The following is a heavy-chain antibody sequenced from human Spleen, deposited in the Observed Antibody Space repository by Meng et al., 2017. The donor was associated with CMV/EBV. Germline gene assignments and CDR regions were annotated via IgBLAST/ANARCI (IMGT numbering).Heavy chain of an antibody. CDR2: FDPEDGET. D-gene: IGHD3-22*01. CDR3: ATRMKYYFDDDAFDI. J-gene: IGHJ3*02. CDR1: GYTLTELS. Sequence: ASVKVSCKVSGYTLTELSRHWVRQAPGKGLEWMGGFDPEDGETIYAQKFQGRVTMTEDTSTDTAYMELSSLRSEDTAVYYCATRMKYYFDDDAFDIWGQGTMVTVSS. V-gene: IGHV1-24*01.